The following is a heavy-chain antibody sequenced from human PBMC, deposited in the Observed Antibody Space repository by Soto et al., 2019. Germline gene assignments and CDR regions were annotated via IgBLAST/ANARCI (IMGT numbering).Heavy chain of an antibody. CDR3: ARVNVVVVAATREYYFDY. D-gene: IGHD2-15*01. Sequence: QVQLVQSGAEVKKPGASVKVSCKASGYTFTGYYMHWVRQAPGQGLEWMGWINPNTGGTNYAQKFQGRVTMPRDTSISTAYMDLSRLRSDDTAVYYCARVNVVVVAATREYYFDYWGQGTLVTVSS. J-gene: IGHJ4*02. CDR2: INPNTGGT. V-gene: IGHV1-2*02. CDR1: GYTFTGYY.